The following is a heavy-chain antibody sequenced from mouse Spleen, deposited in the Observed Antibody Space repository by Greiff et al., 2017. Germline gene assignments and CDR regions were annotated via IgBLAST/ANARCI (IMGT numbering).Heavy chain of an antibody. V-gene: IGHV2-5*01. CDR1: GFSLTSYG. CDR3: AKNKDYGSSYYAMDY. D-gene: IGHD1-1*01. J-gene: IGHJ4*01. CDR2: IWRGGST. Sequence: VHLVESGPGLVAPSQSLSITCTVSGFSLTSYGVHWVRQSPGKGLEWLGVIWRGGSTDYNAAFMSRLSITKDNSKSQVFFKMNSLQADDTAIYYCAKNKDYGSSYYAMDYWGQGTSVTVSS.